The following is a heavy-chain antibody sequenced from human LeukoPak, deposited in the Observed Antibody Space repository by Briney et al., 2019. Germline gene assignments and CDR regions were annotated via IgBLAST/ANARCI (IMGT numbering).Heavy chain of an antibody. J-gene: IGHJ4*02. D-gene: IGHD3-22*01. CDR2: INPNSGGT. Sequence: SVKVSCKASGYTFTGYYMHWVRQAPGQGLEWMGWINPNSGGTNYAQKFQGRVTMTRDTSISTAYMELSRLRSDDTAVYYCARATYYYDSSGYYLGYAPGYYFDYWGQGTLVTVSS. CDR3: ARATYYYDSSGYYLGYAPGYYFDY. CDR1: GYTFTGYY. V-gene: IGHV1-2*02.